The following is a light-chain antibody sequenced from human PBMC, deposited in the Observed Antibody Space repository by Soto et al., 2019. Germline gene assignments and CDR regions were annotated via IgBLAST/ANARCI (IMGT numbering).Light chain of an antibody. J-gene: IGLJ2*01. CDR1: SSDVVTYKY. CDR3: CSYAGSTTRVV. Sequence: QSALTQPASVSGSPGQSIAISCTGTSSDVVTYKYVSWYQQHPGKAPKLMIYEVSIRPSGVSDRFSGSKSGNTASLTISGLLPGDEAYYYCCSYAGSTTRVVFGGGTKLTVL. V-gene: IGLV2-14*01. CDR2: EVS.